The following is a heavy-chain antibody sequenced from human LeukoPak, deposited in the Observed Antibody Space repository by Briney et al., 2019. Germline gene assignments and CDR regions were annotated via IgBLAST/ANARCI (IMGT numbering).Heavy chain of an antibody. CDR3: ARDRGYSFGYFDY. Sequence: PSETLSLTCTVSGEFIINRSYYWSWIRHPAGKQLEWIGHIYTSGATKYNPSLKSRVTISLDTSKNQFSLNLTSVPAADTAVYYCARDRGYSFGYFDYWGQGALVTVSS. CDR1: GEFIINRSYY. CDR2: IYTSGAT. J-gene: IGHJ4*02. V-gene: IGHV4-61*09. D-gene: IGHD5-12*01.